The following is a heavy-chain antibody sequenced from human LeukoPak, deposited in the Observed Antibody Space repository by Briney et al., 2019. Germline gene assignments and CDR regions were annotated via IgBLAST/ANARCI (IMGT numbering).Heavy chain of an antibody. CDR3: ARIRRDGYNAYFDY. D-gene: IGHD5-24*01. CDR2: ISSSGSTI. CDR1: GFTFSDYY. J-gene: IGHJ4*02. V-gene: IGHV3-11*01. Sequence: PGGSLRLSGAASGFTFSDYYMSWIRQAPGKGLEWVSYISSSGSTIYYADSVKGRFTISRDNAKNSLYLQMNSLRAEDTAVYYCARIRRDGYNAYFDYWGQGTLVTVSS.